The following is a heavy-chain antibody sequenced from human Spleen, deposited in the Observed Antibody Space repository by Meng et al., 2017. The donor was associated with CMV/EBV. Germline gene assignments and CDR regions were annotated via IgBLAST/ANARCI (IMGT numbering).Heavy chain of an antibody. V-gene: IGHV3-48*04. CDR3: ARDPSMVVANYYYNGMDV. CDR2: ISGSGRMI. Sequence: LSLTCAASGFTFSGFGMNWVRQAPGKGLEWISYISGSGRMIDYADSVKGRFTISRDNAKNSLYLRMNSLRAEDTAVYYCARDPSMVVANYYYNGMDVWGQGTTVTVSS. CDR1: GFTFSGFG. J-gene: IGHJ6*02. D-gene: IGHD2-15*01.